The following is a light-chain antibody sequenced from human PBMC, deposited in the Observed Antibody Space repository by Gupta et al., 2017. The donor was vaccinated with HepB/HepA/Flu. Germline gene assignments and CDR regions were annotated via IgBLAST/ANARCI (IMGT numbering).Light chain of an antibody. Sequence: IVLTQSPATLSLSPGERATLSCRASQSLSTYLAWYQQKPGQAPRLLIYSASNRATGIPARFSGSGSGTDFTLTISSLEPEDFAVYSCQQHDSWPLTFGGGTKVEIK. J-gene: IGKJ4*01. CDR1: QSLSTY. V-gene: IGKV3-11*01. CDR3: QQHDSWPLT. CDR2: SAS.